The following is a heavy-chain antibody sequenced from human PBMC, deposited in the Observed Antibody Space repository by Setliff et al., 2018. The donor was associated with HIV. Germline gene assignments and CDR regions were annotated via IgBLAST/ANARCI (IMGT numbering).Heavy chain of an antibody. CDR1: GSTFTSYA. V-gene: IGHV1-69*13. CDR2: ITPIFSTS. Sequence: SVKVSCKASGSTFTSYAINWVRQAPGQGLEWMGGITPIFSTSNYAQRFQGRVTITADESTSTAYMELYNLGSEDTAMYYCTRGRGIIGALVYWGQGTLVTVSS. J-gene: IGHJ4*02. CDR3: TRGRGIIGALVY. D-gene: IGHD2-21*01.